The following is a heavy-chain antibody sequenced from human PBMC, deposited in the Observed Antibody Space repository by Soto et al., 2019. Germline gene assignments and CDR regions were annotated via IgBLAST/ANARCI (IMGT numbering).Heavy chain of an antibody. CDR1: GGSISRYY. D-gene: IGHD6-19*01. V-gene: IGHV4-59*01. CDR2: IYHIGGT. Sequence: PSETLSLTCTVSGGSISRYYWSWIRQPPGKGLEWICHIYHIGGTNYNPSLKSQVTISVDTSKNQFSLRLKSVTPADTAVYYCARALAVAGRLYHWFDPWGHGTQVTVSS. J-gene: IGHJ5*02. CDR3: ARALAVAGRLYHWFDP.